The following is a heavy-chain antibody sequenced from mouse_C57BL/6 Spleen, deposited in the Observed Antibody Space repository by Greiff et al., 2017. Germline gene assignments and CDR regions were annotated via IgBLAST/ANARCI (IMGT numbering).Heavy chain of an antibody. Sequence: EVMLVESGGGLVQPGGSLSLSCAASGFNFTDYYMSWVRQPPGKALEWLGFIRNKANGYTTEYSASVKGRFTISRDNSQSILYLQMNALRAEDSATYYCARSTDGYFDVWCTGTTVTVSS. J-gene: IGHJ1*03. V-gene: IGHV7-3*01. CDR3: ARSTDGYFDV. CDR1: GFNFTDYY. CDR2: IRNKANGYTT.